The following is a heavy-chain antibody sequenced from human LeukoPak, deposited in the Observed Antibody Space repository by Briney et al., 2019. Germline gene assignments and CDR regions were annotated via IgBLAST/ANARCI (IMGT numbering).Heavy chain of an antibody. CDR2: IFPSDSDT. Sequence: GESLKISCKTSGYSFNSYWIGCLRQLPRKDREWMGIIFPSDSDTRYSPSFQGQVTISADRSITTAYLQWSSVRASDTAMYYCARRLKISQGGTTDYWGQGTLVTVSS. CDR3: ARRLKISQGGTTDY. J-gene: IGHJ4*02. D-gene: IGHD1-1*01. V-gene: IGHV5-51*01. CDR1: GYSFNSYW.